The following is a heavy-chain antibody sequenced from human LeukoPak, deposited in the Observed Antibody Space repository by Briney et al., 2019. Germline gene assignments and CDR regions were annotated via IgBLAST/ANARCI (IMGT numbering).Heavy chain of an antibody. Sequence: PSETLSLTCTVSGGSISSGSYYWSWIRQPAGKGLEWIGRIYTSGSTNYNPSLKSRVTISVDTSKNQFSLKLSSVTAADTAVYYCARGYNRGSYYNYWGQGTLVTVSS. CDR3: ARGYNRGSYYNY. CDR1: GGSISSGSYY. D-gene: IGHD1-26*01. CDR2: IYTSGST. J-gene: IGHJ4*02. V-gene: IGHV4-61*02.